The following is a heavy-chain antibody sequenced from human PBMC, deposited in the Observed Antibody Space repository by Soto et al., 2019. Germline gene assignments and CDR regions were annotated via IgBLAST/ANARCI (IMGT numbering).Heavy chain of an antibody. V-gene: IGHV4-61*01. CDR1: GGSVSTGSYD. CDR2: IFFTGSA. CDR3: ARDGHGMDV. J-gene: IGHJ6*02. Sequence: SATLSITYTVSGGSVSTGSYDWSWIRQPPGKGLEWIGKIFFTGSAHYNPSLRNRVTMSVDTSKDQFSLTLTSVTAADTAVYYCARDGHGMDVWGQGTTVTVSS.